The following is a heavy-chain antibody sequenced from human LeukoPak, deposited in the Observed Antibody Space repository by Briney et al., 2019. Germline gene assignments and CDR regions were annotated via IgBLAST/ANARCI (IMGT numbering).Heavy chain of an antibody. D-gene: IGHD2-21*01. Sequence: SETLSLTCTVSGGSISSSSYYWGWIRQPPGKGLEWIGSIYYSGSTYYNPSLKSRVTISVDTSKNQFSLKLSSVTAADTAVYYCVRHTRVEHIVVSGTFDYWGQGTLVTVSS. CDR2: IYYSGST. CDR3: VRHTRVEHIVVSGTFDY. CDR1: GGSISSSSYY. V-gene: IGHV4-39*01. J-gene: IGHJ4*02.